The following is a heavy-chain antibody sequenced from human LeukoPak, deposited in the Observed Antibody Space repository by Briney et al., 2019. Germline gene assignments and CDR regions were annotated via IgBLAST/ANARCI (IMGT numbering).Heavy chain of an antibody. CDR1: GLTFSSYD. J-gene: IGHJ4*02. CDR2: IGTAGDT. Sequence: PGGSLRLSCAASGLTFSSYDMHWVRQATGKGLERVSAIGTAGDTYYPGSVKGRFTISRENAKNSLYLQMNSLRAGDTAVYYCARATGTWYFDYWGQGTLVTVSS. D-gene: IGHD1-1*01. CDR3: ARATGTWYFDY. V-gene: IGHV3-13*01.